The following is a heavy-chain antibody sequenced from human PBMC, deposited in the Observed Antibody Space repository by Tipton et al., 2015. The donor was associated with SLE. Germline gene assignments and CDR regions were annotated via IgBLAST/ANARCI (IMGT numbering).Heavy chain of an antibody. D-gene: IGHD4-23*01. J-gene: IGHJ1*01. CDR2: INVGNGNT. CDR3: TRDSTMTTVAISDFQH. V-gene: IGHV1/OR15-3*03. CDR1: GFTVSSSY. Sequence: SCAASGFTVSSSYMSWVRQAPGKGLEWLGWINVGNGNTKYSQKFQDRVTISADTSATTSYMELRSLRSEDTAVYFCTRDSTMTTVAISDFQHWGQGTLVTVSS.